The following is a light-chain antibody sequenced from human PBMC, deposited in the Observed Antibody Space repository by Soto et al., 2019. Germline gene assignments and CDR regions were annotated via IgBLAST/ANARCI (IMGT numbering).Light chain of an antibody. CDR1: QSVSSN. CDR3: QEYNNWPPLT. J-gene: IGKJ4*01. Sequence: ELVMTQSPATLSVSPGERATLSCRASQSVSSNLAWYQQKPGQAPRLLVYGASNRANGIPARFSGSGSGTEYTLTINSMQYEDFVVYYCQEYNNWPPLTFGRGTKVEIK. V-gene: IGKV3-15*01. CDR2: GAS.